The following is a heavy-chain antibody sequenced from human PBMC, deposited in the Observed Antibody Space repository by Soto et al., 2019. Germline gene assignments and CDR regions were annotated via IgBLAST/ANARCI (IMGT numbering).Heavy chain of an antibody. CDR1: GFTFSSYG. V-gene: IGHV3-30*18. Sequence: GGSLRLSCAASGFTFSSYGMHWVRQAPGKGLEWVSVISYDGSNKYYADSVKGRFIISRDNSKNTLYLQMTRLGAEDTAVYYCAKAKDPTSGTPIRPFDYWGQGTLVTVSS. J-gene: IGHJ4*02. D-gene: IGHD3-10*01. CDR2: ISYDGSNK. CDR3: AKAKDPTSGTPIRPFDY.